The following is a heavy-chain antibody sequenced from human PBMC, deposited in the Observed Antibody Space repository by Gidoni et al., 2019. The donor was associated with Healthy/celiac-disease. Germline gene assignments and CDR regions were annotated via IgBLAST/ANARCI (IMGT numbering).Heavy chain of an antibody. D-gene: IGHD4-17*01. J-gene: IGHJ3*02. V-gene: IGHV1-69*01. Sequence: QVKLVQSGAEVKKPGSSVKVSCKASGGTFSSYAISWLRQAPGQGLEWMGGIIPIFGTANYAQKFQGRVTITADESTSTAYMELSSLRSEDTAVYYCARDRVYGDYVYAFDIWGQGTMVTVSS. CDR3: ARDRVYGDYVYAFDI. CDR1: GGTFSSYA. CDR2: IIPIFGTA.